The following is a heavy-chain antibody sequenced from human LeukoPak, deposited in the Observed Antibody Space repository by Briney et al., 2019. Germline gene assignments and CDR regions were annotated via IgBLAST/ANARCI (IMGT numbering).Heavy chain of an antibody. D-gene: IGHD6-13*01. CDR2: ISYDGSNK. Sequence: GGSLRLSCAASGFIFSNYGMHWVRQAPGKGLEWVAVISYDGSNKYYAGSVKGRFTISRDNSKNTLYLQMNSLRAEDTAVYYCAKSSSSWYLHPWGQGTLVTVSS. V-gene: IGHV3-30*18. J-gene: IGHJ5*02. CDR1: GFIFSNYG. CDR3: AKSSSSWYLHP.